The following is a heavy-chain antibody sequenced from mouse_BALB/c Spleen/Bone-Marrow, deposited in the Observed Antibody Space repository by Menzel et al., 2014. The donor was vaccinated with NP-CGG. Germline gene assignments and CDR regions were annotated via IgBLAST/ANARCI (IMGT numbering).Heavy chain of an antibody. CDR1: GFTFSSFG. V-gene: IGHV5-17*02. CDR2: ISSGSSTI. D-gene: IGHD4-1*01. CDR3: TRGGNWEDFDY. J-gene: IGHJ2*01. Sequence: EVQVVESGRGLVQPGGSRKLSCAASGFTFSSFGMHWVRQAPERGLEWVAYISSGSSTIFYADTVKGRFTISRDNPKSTLFLQMTSLRSEDTAMYYCTRGGNWEDFDYWGQGTTLTVSS.